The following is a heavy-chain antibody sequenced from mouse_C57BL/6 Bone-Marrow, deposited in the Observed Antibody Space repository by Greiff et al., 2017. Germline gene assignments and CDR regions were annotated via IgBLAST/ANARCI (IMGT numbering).Heavy chain of an antibody. D-gene: IGHD5-1-1*01. CDR2: IWGDGST. V-gene: IGHV2-3*01. Sequence: QVQLKESGPGLVAPSQRLSITCTVPGFSLTSYGLSWVRQPPGKGLEWLGVIWGDGSTNYHSALISRLSISKDNSKSHVFLKLNSLQTAYTATYYCAKEILYYAMDYWSQGTPFTVSS. J-gene: IGHJ4*01. CDR3: AKEILYYAMDY. CDR1: GFSLTSYG.